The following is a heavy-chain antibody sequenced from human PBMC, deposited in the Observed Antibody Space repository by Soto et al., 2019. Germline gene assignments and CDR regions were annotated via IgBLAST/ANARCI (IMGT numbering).Heavy chain of an antibody. CDR1: GYSFTSYW. J-gene: IGHJ6*03. Sequence: PRESLKISCKGSGYSFTSYWIGWVRQMPGKGLEWMGIIYPGDSDTRYSPSFQGQVTISADKSISTAYLQWSSLKASDTAMYYCARLEDGYCSSTSCYAMDVWGKGTTVTVSS. CDR3: ARLEDGYCSSTSCYAMDV. D-gene: IGHD2-2*03. CDR2: IYPGDSDT. V-gene: IGHV5-51*01.